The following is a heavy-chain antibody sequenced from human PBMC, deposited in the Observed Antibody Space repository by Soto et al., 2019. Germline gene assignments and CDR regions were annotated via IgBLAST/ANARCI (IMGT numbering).Heavy chain of an antibody. J-gene: IGHJ6*03. CDR2: IIPILGIA. D-gene: IGHD2-2*02. V-gene: IGHV1-69*02. Sequence: SVKVSCKASGGTFSSYTISWVRQAPGQGLEWMGRIIPILGIANYAQKFQGRVTITADKSTSTAYMELSSLRSEDTAVYYCAGGGYRWNYYYYYMDVWGKGTTVTVS. CDR3: AGGGYRWNYYYYYMDV. CDR1: GGTFSSYT.